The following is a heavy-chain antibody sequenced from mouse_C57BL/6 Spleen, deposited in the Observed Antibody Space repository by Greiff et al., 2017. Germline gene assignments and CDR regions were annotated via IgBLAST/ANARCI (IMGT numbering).Heavy chain of an antibody. Sequence: VQLQQPGAELVKPGASVKLSCKASGYTFTSYWMPWVKQRPGQGLEWIGMIYPNSGSTNYNEKFKSKATLTVDKSSSTAYMQLSSLTSEDSAVYCCARAYDGYLGEFADWGQGTLVTVSA. CDR3: ARAYDGYLGEFAD. CDR1: GYTFTSYW. J-gene: IGHJ3*01. CDR2: IYPNSGST. V-gene: IGHV1-64*01. D-gene: IGHD2-3*01.